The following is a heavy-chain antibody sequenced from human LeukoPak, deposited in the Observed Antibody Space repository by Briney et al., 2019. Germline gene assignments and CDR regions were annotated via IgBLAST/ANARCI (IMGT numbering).Heavy chain of an antibody. CDR1: GGSISSSSYY. Sequence: PSETLSLTCTVSGGSISSSSYYWGWIRQPPGKGLEWIGGIYYSGSTYYNPSLKSRVTISVDTSKNQFSLKLSSVTAADTAVYYCARQSDDYVCGSYRYLYYWGQGTLVTVSS. CDR3: ARQSDDYVCGSYRYLYY. V-gene: IGHV4-39*01. CDR2: IYYSGST. D-gene: IGHD3-16*02. J-gene: IGHJ4*02.